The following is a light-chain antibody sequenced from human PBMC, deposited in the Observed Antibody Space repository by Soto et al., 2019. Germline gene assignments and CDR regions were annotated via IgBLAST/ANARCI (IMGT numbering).Light chain of an antibody. CDR2: AAS. Sequence: DIQLTQSPSFLSASVGDRVTITCRASQGISSYLAWYQQKPGKAPKLLIYAASTLQSGVPSRFSGSGSGTEFTLTFSILQPEDFATYYCQELNTYPWTFGQGTKVEIK. CDR1: QGISSY. CDR3: QELNTYPWT. V-gene: IGKV1-9*01. J-gene: IGKJ1*01.